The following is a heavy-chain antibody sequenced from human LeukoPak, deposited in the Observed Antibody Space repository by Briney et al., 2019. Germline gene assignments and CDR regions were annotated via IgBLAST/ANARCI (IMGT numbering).Heavy chain of an antibody. V-gene: IGHV1-2*02. CDR3: ARSKYSGFYYFDY. CDR2: INPNGGGT. Sequence: ASVKVSCKASGYTFTGYYMHWVRQAPGQGLEWMGWINPNGGGTKYAQKFQGRVTMTRKTSISTAYMEWSRLTSEDRAVYYGARSKYSGFYYFDYWGQGTLGTVSS. CDR1: GYTFTGYY. J-gene: IGHJ4*02. D-gene: IGHD5-12*01.